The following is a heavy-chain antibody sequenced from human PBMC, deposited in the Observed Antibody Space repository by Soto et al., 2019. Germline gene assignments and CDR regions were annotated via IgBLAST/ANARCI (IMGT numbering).Heavy chain of an antibody. CDR2: IKDDGGDE. CDR3: AGGSGWISDT. D-gene: IGHD6-19*01. CDR1: GFTFSPYW. Sequence: EVQLVESGGGLVQPGGSLRLSCAASGFTFSPYWMSWVRQAPGKGLEWVAIIKDDGGDEHYLDAVRGRFTISRDNAKKSLYLAMDSLRVEDTAVYYCAGGSGWISDTWGQGTLVTVSS. J-gene: IGHJ5*02. V-gene: IGHV3-7*05.